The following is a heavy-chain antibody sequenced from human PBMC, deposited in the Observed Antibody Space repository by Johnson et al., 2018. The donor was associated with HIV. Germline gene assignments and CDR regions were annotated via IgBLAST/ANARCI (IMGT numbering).Heavy chain of an antibody. CDR1: GFTFSSYW. D-gene: IGHD3-3*01. CDR2: MWYDGSNK. Sequence: QVQLVESGGGLVQPGGSLRLSCAVSGFTFSSYWMSWVRQAPGKGLEWVAVMWYDGSNKYYADSVKGRFTISRDNSRNTLDLRMDSLRVEDTAVYYCAREAYYARAFDLWGQGTMVTVSS. CDR3: AREAYYARAFDL. J-gene: IGHJ3*01. V-gene: IGHV3-33*08.